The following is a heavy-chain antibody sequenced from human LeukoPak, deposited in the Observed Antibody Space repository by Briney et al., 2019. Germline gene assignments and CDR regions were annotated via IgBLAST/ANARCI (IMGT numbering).Heavy chain of an antibody. CDR2: ISGGGTST. D-gene: IGHD6-6*01. CDR3: AKATSIAAVNGDY. J-gene: IGHJ4*02. CDR1: GFTFNSYA. Sequence: GGSLRLSCAASGFTFNSYAMSWVRQAPGKGLEWVSAISGGGTSTYYADSVKGRFTISRDNSKNTLFLQMNSLRAEDTAVYYCAKATSIAAVNGDYWSQGTLVTVSS. V-gene: IGHV3-23*01.